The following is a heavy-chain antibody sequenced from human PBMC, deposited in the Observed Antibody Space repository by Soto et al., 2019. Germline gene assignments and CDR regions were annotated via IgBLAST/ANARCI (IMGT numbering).Heavy chain of an antibody. Sequence: QVQLQQWGAGLLKPSETLSLTCAVYGGSFSGYYWSWIRQPPGKGLEWIGEINHSGSTNYNPSLQRRGTISVDTSKNQFSLKLSSVTAADTAVYYCARAAPRYCSGGSCYSGRYYWGQGTLVTVSS. D-gene: IGHD2-15*01. J-gene: IGHJ4*02. CDR1: GGSFSGYY. V-gene: IGHV4-34*01. CDR3: ARAAPRYCSGGSCYSGRYY. CDR2: INHSGST.